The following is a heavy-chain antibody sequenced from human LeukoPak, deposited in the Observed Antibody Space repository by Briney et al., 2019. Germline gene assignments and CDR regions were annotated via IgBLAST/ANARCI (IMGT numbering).Heavy chain of an antibody. Sequence: GGSLRLSCAASGFSFSSYEMNWVRQAPGKGLEWVSYISSSGSTKEYADSVKGRFTISRDNAKNSLYLQMNSLRVEDTAVYYCARGEGLDYWGQGTLVTVSS. D-gene: IGHD1-26*01. CDR1: GFSFSSYE. CDR2: ISSSGSTK. J-gene: IGHJ4*02. CDR3: ARGEGLDY. V-gene: IGHV3-48*03.